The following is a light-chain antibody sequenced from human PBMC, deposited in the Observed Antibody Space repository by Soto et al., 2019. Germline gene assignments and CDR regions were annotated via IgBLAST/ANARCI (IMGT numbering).Light chain of an antibody. CDR3: QQYGSSPQVT. CDR2: GAS. Sequence: EIVLTQSPGTLSLSPGERATLSCRASQSVSNNYLAWYQQNPGQAPRLLIYGASSRATGIPDRFSGSGSGTDFTLTISRLEPEDFAVYYCQQYGSSPQVTFGGGTRVEIK. V-gene: IGKV3-20*01. J-gene: IGKJ4*01. CDR1: QSVSNNY.